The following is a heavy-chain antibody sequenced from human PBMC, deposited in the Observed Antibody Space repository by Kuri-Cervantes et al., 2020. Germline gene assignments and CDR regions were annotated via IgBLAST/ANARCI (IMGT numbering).Heavy chain of an antibody. CDR1: GGSISSNNYY. CDR2: IYYSGST. V-gene: IGHV4-61*05. CDR3: ARHEAFFFHGIDF. Sequence: SETLSLTCTVSGGSISSNNYYWGWIRQPPGKGLEWIGYIYYSGSTNYNPSLKSRVTISVDTSKNQFSLKLSSVTAADTGVYYCARHEAFFFHGIDFWGQGKMVTVSS. D-gene: IGHD3/OR15-3a*01. J-gene: IGHJ4*02.